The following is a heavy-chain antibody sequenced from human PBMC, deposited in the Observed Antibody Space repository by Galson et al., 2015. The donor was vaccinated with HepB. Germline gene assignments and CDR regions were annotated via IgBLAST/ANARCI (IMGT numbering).Heavy chain of an antibody. Sequence: SLRLSCAASGFTFSSYAMSWVRQAPGKGLEWVSAISGSGGSTYYADSVKGRFTISRDNSKNTLYLQMNSLRAEDTAVYYCAKPSWAEWLVLTYFDYWGQGTLVTVSS. CDR3: AKPSWAEWLVLTYFDY. CDR2: ISGSGGST. J-gene: IGHJ4*02. V-gene: IGHV3-23*01. D-gene: IGHD6-19*01. CDR1: GFTFSSYA.